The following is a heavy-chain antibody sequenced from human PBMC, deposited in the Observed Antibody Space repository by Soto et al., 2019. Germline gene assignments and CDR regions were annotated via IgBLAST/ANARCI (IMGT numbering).Heavy chain of an antibody. Sequence: SETLSLTCGVSGGTVASSHWWSWVRQSPGRGLEWIGNVYHTGDTNFNPSLQSRVTFSVDKSNNQFSLRLTSVTAADTAVYFCAREIVTAAGNNYFDPWGPGTLVTVSS. CDR3: AREIVTAAGNNYFDP. J-gene: IGHJ5*02. V-gene: IGHV4-4*02. D-gene: IGHD2-21*02. CDR1: GGTVASSHW. CDR2: VYHTGDT.